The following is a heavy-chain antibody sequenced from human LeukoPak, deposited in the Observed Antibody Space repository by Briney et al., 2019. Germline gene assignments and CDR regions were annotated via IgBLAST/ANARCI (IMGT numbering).Heavy chain of an antibody. Sequence: SEILSLTCAVYGGSFSGYYWSWIRQPPGKGLEWIGEINHSGSTNYNPSLKSRVTISVDTSKNQFSLKLSSVTAADTAVYYCARYTYDYIWGSPPPFFDYWGQGTLVTVSS. J-gene: IGHJ4*02. CDR2: INHSGST. D-gene: IGHD3-16*01. V-gene: IGHV4-34*01. CDR1: GGSFSGYY. CDR3: ARYTYDYIWGSPPPFFDY.